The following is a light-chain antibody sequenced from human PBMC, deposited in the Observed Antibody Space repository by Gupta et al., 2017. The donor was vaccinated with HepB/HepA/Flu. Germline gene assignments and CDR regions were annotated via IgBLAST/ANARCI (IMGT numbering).Light chain of an antibody. CDR3: DAWEDSRKGGVV. J-gene: IGLJ2*01. CDR2: SNN. V-gene: IGLV1-44*01. Sequence: QSVLTQPPAASGTPGKRVTISCSGSSSNIGSNTVNWYQQLPGTAPKLLIYSNNQRPSGVPDRFSGSKSGTSSALAISGLQSAEEADYYCDAWEDSRKGGVVFGGGTKLTVL. CDR1: SSNIGSNT.